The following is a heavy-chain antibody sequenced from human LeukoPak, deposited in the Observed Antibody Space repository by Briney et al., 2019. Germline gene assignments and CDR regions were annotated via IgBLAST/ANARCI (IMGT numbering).Heavy chain of an antibody. CDR1: GFSFNSYG. J-gene: IGHJ5*02. V-gene: IGHV3-30*03. Sequence: GGSLRLSCAASGFSFNSYGMHLVRQAPGKGLEWVAVTSYDGSNKYYADSVKGRFTISRDNSKNTLYLQMNSLRAEDTAVYYCARGSTVIWKPPFDPWGQGTLVTVSS. D-gene: IGHD4-17*01. CDR3: ARGSTVIWKPPFDP. CDR2: TSYDGSNK.